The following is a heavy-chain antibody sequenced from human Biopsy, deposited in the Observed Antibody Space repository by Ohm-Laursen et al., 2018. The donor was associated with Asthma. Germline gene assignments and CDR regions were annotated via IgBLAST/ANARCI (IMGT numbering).Heavy chain of an antibody. Sequence: ASVKVSCKASGYNFISFAIHWVRQAPGQRLEWMGWVNTGNGDTRYSQKFQGRVTITRDTSASTAYMELRSLRSEDTATYYCARTSYDFLTGQAKDVFGVWGQGTMVTASS. CDR3: ARTSYDFLTGQAKDVFGV. V-gene: IGHV1-3*04. CDR2: VNTGNGDT. J-gene: IGHJ3*01. CDR1: GYNFISFA. D-gene: IGHD3-9*01.